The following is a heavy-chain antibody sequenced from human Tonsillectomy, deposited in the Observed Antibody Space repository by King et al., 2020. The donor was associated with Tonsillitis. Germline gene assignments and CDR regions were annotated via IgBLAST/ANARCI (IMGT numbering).Heavy chain of an antibody. CDR3: ARGSSGYGSGGYKLYSWFDP. J-gene: IGHJ5*02. CDR2: MNPNSGNT. Sequence: QLVQSGAEVKKPGASVKVSCKASGYTFTSYDINWVRQATGQGLEWMGWMNPNSGNTGYAQKFQGRVTMTRNTSISTAYMELSSLKSEDTAVYYCARGSSGYGSGGYKLYSWFDPWGQGTLVTVSS. V-gene: IGHV1-8*01. CDR1: GYTFTSYD. D-gene: IGHD3-10*01.